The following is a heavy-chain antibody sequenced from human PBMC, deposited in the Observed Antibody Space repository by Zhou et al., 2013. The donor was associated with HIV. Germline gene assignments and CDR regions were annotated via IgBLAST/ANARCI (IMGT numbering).Heavy chain of an antibody. CDR1: GYTFTSYG. J-gene: IGHJ6*03. V-gene: IGHV1-18*01. CDR3: ASCVVPPGTSYYYYMDV. D-gene: IGHD2-2*01. Sequence: QVQLVQSGAEVKKPGASVKVSCKASGYTFTSYGISWVRQAPGQGLEWMGWISAYNGNTNYAQKLQGRVTMTTDTSTSTAYMELRSLRSDDTAVYYCASCVVPPGTSYYYYMDVWGKGTTVTVSS. CDR2: ISAYNGNT.